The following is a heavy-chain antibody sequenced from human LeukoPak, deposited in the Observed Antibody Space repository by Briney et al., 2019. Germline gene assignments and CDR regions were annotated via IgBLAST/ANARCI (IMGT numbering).Heavy chain of an antibody. CDR1: GYSISSGYH. D-gene: IGHD7-27*01. Sequence: SETLSLTCVVSGYSISSGYHRGWSRQPPGEGLEWIGSVYRSGSTYYNPSLKSRVTISLDTSKNQISLKVRSVTAADTAVYYCARENWVFDYWGQGILVTVSS. V-gene: IGHV4-38-2*02. CDR2: VYRSGST. CDR3: ARENWVFDY. J-gene: IGHJ4*02.